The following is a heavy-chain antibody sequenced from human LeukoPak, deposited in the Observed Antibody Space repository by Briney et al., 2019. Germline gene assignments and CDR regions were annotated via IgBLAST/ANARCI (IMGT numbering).Heavy chain of an antibody. Sequence: ASVKVSCKVSGYTLTELSMHWVRQAPGKGLEWMGGLDPEDGETIYAQKFQGRVTMTEDTSTDTAYMELSSLRSEDTAVYYCAILPNPGYYDSSGYLPFDYWGQGTLVTVSS. D-gene: IGHD3-22*01. V-gene: IGHV1-24*01. CDR2: LDPEDGET. CDR3: AILPNPGYYDSSGYLPFDY. CDR1: GYTLTELS. J-gene: IGHJ4*02.